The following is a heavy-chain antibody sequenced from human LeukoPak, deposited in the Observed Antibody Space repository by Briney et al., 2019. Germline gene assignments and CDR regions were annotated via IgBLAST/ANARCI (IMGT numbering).Heavy chain of an antibody. D-gene: IGHD6-19*01. J-gene: IGHJ4*02. V-gene: IGHV1-2*02. Sequence: ASVKVSCKASGYTFTGYYMHWVRQAPGQGLEWMGWINPNSGGTNYAQKLQGSVTMTRDTSISTAYMELSRLRSDDTAVYYCARDRISSGWYELGYWGQGTLVTVSS. CDR1: GYTFTGYY. CDR2: INPNSGGT. CDR3: ARDRISSGWYELGY.